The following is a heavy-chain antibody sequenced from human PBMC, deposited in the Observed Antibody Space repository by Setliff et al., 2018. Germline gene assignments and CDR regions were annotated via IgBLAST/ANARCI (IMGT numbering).Heavy chain of an antibody. CDR1: GGSISISGYF. V-gene: IGHV4-39*01. Sequence: PSETLSLTCTVSGGSISISGYFWGWIRQPPGKGLEWIGSTSYSGTTYSNSSLKSRLSISVDTSKNQFSLRLTSVTAADTAVYYCARHVGSRSRGYNYYYYYMDVWGKGTTVTVSS. D-gene: IGHD3-10*01. CDR2: TSYSGTT. CDR3: ARHVGSRSRGYNYYYYYMDV. J-gene: IGHJ6*03.